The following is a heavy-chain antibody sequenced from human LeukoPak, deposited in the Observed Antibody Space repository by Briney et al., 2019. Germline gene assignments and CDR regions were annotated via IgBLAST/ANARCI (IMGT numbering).Heavy chain of an antibody. V-gene: IGHV4-59*01. CDR3: ARSITIFGVVTQTRFFDY. Sequence: SETLSLTCTVSGGSISSYYWSWIRQPPGKRLEWIGYIYYSGSTNYNPSLKSRVTISVDTSKNQFSLKLSSVTAADTAVYYCARSITIFGVVTQTRFFDYWGQGTLVTVSS. CDR1: GGSISSYY. CDR2: IYYSGST. D-gene: IGHD3-3*01. J-gene: IGHJ4*02.